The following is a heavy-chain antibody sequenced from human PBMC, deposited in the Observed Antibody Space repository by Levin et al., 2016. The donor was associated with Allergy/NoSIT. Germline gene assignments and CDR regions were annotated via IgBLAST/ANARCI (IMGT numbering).Heavy chain of an antibody. D-gene: IGHD5-24*01. CDR1: GGTFSSYT. V-gene: IGHV1-69*02. Sequence: SVKVSCKASGGTFSSYTISWVRQAPGQGLEWMGRIIPILGIANYAQKFQGRVTITADKSTSTAYMELSSLRSEDTAVYYCARLDGYNLWSDAFDIWGQGTMVTVSS. CDR3: ARLDGYNLWSDAFDI. CDR2: IIPILGIA. J-gene: IGHJ3*02.